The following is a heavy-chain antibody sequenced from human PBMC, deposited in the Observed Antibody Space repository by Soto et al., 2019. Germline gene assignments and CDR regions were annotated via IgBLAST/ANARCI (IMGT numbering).Heavy chain of an antibody. D-gene: IGHD4-17*01. CDR2: IYPGDSDA. Sequence: GESLKISCKASGYRFTTYWIGWVRQMPGKGLEWMGIIYPGDSDARYSPSFQGQVTISVDKSISTAYLHWDSLKASDTAMFYCVATTIGSAYFDNWGQGTMVIVSS. CDR3: VATTIGSAYFDN. J-gene: IGHJ4*02. V-gene: IGHV5-51*01. CDR1: GYRFTTYW.